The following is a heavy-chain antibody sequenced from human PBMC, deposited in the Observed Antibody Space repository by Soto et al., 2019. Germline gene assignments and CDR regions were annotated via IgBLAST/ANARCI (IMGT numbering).Heavy chain of an antibody. CDR3: APSFRFFDN. Sequence: EVQLLESGGGLVLPGGSLRLSCAGSGFTPTTTPLSWVRQPPGKGLEWVTTISGTASRTYYVDSVKGRFFISRDNSKNTVPLQINNLTPDDTAVYYCAPSFRFFDNGGQGTRVTFSS. D-gene: IGHD3-3*01. CDR2: ISGTASRT. J-gene: IGHJ4*02. V-gene: IGHV3-23*01. CDR1: GFTPTTTP.